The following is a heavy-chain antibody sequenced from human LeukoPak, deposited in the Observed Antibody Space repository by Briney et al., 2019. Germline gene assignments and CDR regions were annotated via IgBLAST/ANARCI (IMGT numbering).Heavy chain of an antibody. D-gene: IGHD3-16*01. V-gene: IGHV4-30-4*01. CDR1: GGSISSGDYY. J-gene: IGHJ5*02. CDR3: ARDSGGSWFDP. CDR2: IYYSGST. Sequence: SETLSLTCTVSGGSISSGDYYWSWIRQPPGKGLEWIGYIYYSGSTYYNPSLKSRVTISVDTSKNQLSLKLSSVTAADTAVYYCARDSGGSWFDPWGQGTLVTVSS.